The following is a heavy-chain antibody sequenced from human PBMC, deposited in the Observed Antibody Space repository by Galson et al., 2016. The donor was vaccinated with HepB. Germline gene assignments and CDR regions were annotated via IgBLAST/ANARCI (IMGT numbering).Heavy chain of an antibody. J-gene: IGHJ4*02. CDR3: ARGARTWNGLDQFDR. D-gene: IGHD1-1*01. CDR2: IGYNGDT. Sequence: SVKVSCKASNYTLSSYGMNWVRQAPGQGLEWMGWIGYNGDTYFAQRFQDRLTLTTETSTSTAYMPLTSLRADDTAVYCCARGARTWNGLDQFDRWGQGTMVSVSS. CDR1: NYTLSSYG. V-gene: IGHV1-18*01.